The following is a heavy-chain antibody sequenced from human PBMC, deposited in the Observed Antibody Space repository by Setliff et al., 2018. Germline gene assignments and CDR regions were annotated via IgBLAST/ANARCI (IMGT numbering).Heavy chain of an antibody. CDR1: GGSMRSISYY. J-gene: IGHJ4*02. Sequence: SETLSLTCTVSGGSMRSISYYWGWVRQPPGKGLEWIGTIYDSGTTYYNPSLKSRVTISVDTSKNQFSLRLSSVTAADTAVYYCARSLRRTFRRLDWLGFFGDWGQGAMVTVSS. CDR2: IYDSGTT. V-gene: IGHV4-39*01. D-gene: IGHD3-9*01. CDR3: ARSLRRTFRRLDWLGFFGD.